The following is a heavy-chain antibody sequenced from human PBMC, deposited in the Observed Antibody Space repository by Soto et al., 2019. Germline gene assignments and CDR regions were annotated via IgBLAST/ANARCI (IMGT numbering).Heavy chain of an antibody. CDR2: ISYDGSNK. CDR3: AKDLHQYCSSTSCYTGFDY. V-gene: IGHV3-30*18. Sequence: PGGALRVCCTASGVTLSSYGMPWVRQAPGKGLEWVAVISYDGSNKYYADSVKGRFTISRDNSKNTLYLQMNSLRAEDTAVYYCAKDLHQYCSSTSCYTGFDYWGQGTLVPVSS. D-gene: IGHD2-2*02. J-gene: IGHJ4*02. CDR1: GVTLSSYG.